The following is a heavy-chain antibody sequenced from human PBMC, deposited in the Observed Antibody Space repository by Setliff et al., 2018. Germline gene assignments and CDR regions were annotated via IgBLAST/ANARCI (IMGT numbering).Heavy chain of an antibody. CDR2: IYYSGST. J-gene: IGHJ4*02. CDR3: ARRTEYYNFWSGYCYATTFDD. D-gene: IGHD3-3*01. Sequence: SETLSLTCTVSGGSISSSSCYWGWIRQPPGKGLEWIGSIYYSGSTYYNPSLKSRVTISVDTSKNQFSLKLSSVTAADTAVYYCARRTEYYNFWSGYCYATTFDDWGQGTLVTVSS. CDR1: GGSISSSSCY. V-gene: IGHV4-39*07.